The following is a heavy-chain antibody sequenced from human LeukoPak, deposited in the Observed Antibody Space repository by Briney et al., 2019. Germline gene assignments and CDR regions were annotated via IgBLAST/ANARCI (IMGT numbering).Heavy chain of an antibody. Sequence: GGSLRLSCAASGFTFSSYWMSWVRQAPGKGLEWVANIKQDGSEKYYVDSVKGRFTISRDNAKNSLYLQMNSLRAEDTAVYYCARRGRIAAAGTDQYYFDYWGQGTLVTVCS. CDR1: GFTFSSYW. CDR3: ARRGRIAAAGTDQYYFDY. V-gene: IGHV3-7*01. D-gene: IGHD6-13*01. J-gene: IGHJ4*02. CDR2: IKQDGSEK.